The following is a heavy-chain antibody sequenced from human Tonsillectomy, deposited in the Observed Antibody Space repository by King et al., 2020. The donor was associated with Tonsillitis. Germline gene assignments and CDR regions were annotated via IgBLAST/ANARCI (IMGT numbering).Heavy chain of an antibody. CDR3: ARGDYGSGNSYDFYYAMDI. Sequence: VQLVESGGGVVQPGRSLRLSCAASGFTFSAYPMHWVRQAPGKGLEWVAVISYDGSNKFYADSVKGRFTISRDNSKSTLYLHMSSLRAEYSAVYYCARGDYGSGNSYDFYYAMDIWGQGITVSVPS. CDR1: GFTFSAYP. D-gene: IGHD3-10*01. CDR2: ISYDGSNK. J-gene: IGHJ6*02. V-gene: IGHV3-30-3*01.